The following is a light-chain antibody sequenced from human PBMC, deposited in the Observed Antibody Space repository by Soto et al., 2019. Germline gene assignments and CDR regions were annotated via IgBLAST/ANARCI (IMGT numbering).Light chain of an antibody. J-gene: IGKJ4*01. Sequence: EIVMTQSPATLSVSPGERATLSCRASQSVYSNLAWYQQQPGQAPQLLIYGTSTRATGIPARFSDSGSGTQFRHPISSLQSEDFAVDYCQQYNSWPLTFGGGTKVEIK. CDR2: GTS. CDR3: QQYNSWPLT. CDR1: QSVYSN. V-gene: IGKV3-15*01.